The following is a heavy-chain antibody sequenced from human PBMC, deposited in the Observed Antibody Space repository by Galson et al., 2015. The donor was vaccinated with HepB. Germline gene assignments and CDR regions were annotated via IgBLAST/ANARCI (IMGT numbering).Heavy chain of an antibody. V-gene: IGHV3-53*01. Sequence: SLRLSCAASGFTVSSNYMSWVRQAPGKGLEWVSVIYSGGSTYYADSVKGRFTISRDNSKNTLYLQMNSLRAEDTAVYYCARDHGWELPYWYFDLWGRGTLVTVSS. CDR2: IYSGGST. CDR1: GFTVSSNY. CDR3: ARDHGWELPYWYFDL. J-gene: IGHJ2*01. D-gene: IGHD1-26*01.